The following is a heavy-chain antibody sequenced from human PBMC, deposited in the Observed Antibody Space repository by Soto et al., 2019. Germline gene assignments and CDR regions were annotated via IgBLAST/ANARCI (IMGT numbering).Heavy chain of an antibody. D-gene: IGHD2-8*01. CDR1: GFNFRNYG. Sequence: PGGSLRLSCAASGFNFRNYGMHWVRQAPGKGLEWVSIIWYDGSNKYYADSVKGRFTISRDNSKNTLYLQIDSLRAEDTAVYYCARLYTSIMDYWGQGIMVTVSS. CDR2: IWYDGSNK. V-gene: IGHV3-33*01. CDR3: ARLYTSIMDY. J-gene: IGHJ4*02.